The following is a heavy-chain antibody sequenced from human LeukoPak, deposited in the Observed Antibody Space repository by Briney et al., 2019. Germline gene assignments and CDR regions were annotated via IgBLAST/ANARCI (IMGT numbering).Heavy chain of an antibody. CDR3: LRDYGGV. CDR1: GFTFSTYW. Sequence: PGGSLRLSCAASGFTFSTYWMSWVRQAPGKGLEWVANIKGDGSEKYYVDSVKGRFTVSRDNAKNSLYLQMNSLRGEDTAVYYCLRDYGGVWGQGTLVTVSS. J-gene: IGHJ4*02. CDR2: IKGDGSEK. V-gene: IGHV3-7*04. D-gene: IGHD3-16*01.